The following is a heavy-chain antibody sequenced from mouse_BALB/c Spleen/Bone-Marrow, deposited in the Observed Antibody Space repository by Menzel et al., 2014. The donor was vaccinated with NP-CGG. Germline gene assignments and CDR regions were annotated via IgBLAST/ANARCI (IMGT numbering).Heavy chain of an antibody. Sequence: VQLQQSGPDLAKPSQSLSFTCTVTGYSITSGYNWHWIRQFPVNQLEWMGYIHYSGSTNYNPSLNSRISFTRDTSKNQCSLPWKSVTTEDTAAYYGERGGYYGSADYDCWGQGTTLTVSS. V-gene: IGHV3-1*02. D-gene: IGHD1-1*01. CDR1: GYSITSGYN. CDR2: IHYSGST. J-gene: IGHJ2*01. CDR3: ERGGYYGSADYDC.